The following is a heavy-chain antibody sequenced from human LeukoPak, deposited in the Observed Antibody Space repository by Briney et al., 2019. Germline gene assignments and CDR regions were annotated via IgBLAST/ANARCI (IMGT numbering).Heavy chain of an antibody. CDR1: GASVSSASY. J-gene: IGHJ5*02. Sequence: PSETLSLTCTVSGASVSSASYWTWIRQPPGKGVEWIAHIYNGVNTNYNPSLKSRVTISVDTSKNQFSPRLNSVTAADTAVYYCARSRAFNSGAFDPWGQGSLVTVSS. CDR2: IYNGVNT. D-gene: IGHD1-26*01. V-gene: IGHV4-61*01. CDR3: ARSRAFNSGAFDP.